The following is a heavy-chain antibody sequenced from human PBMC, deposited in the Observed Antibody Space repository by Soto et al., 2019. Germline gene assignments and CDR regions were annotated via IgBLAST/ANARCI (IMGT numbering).Heavy chain of an antibody. V-gene: IGHV3-23*05. CDR3: AKDTYSRSWYF. Sequence: EVQLLESGGDLVQPGGSLRLSCAASGFTFTNYLMTWVRQAPGKGLEWVSAIDKSGGDTYYADSVKGRFTISRDNSKNTLYLQMNGLRAEDTGLYYCAKDTYSRSWYFWGQGTLVTVSS. D-gene: IGHD2-2*01. CDR2: IDKSGGDT. J-gene: IGHJ4*02. CDR1: GFTFTNYL.